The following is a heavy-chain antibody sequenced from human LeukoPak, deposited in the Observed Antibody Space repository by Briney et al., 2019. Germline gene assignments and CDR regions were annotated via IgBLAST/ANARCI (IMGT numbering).Heavy chain of an antibody. Sequence: SETLSLTCTVSGGSISSSSYYWGWLRQPPGKGLEWIGSIYYSGSTYYNPSLKSRVTISVDTSKNQFSLKLSSVTAADTAVYYCAGLHRCSGGSCYSYWGQGTLVTVSS. CDR1: GGSISSSSYY. V-gene: IGHV4-39*01. CDR3: AGLHRCSGGSCYSY. CDR2: IYYSGST. J-gene: IGHJ4*02. D-gene: IGHD2-15*01.